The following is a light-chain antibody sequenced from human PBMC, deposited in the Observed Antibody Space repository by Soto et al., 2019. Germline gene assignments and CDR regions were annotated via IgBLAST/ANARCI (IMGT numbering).Light chain of an antibody. V-gene: IGKV3-11*01. CDR2: DVS. CDR1: QSVSSY. CDR3: QQRSSWSLT. J-gene: IGKJ4*01. Sequence: IVLTQSPATLSLYTGERATLSCRASQSVSSYLAWYQQKPGQAPRLLIYDVSNRATGIPARFSGSGSGTDFTLTISSLEPEDFAVYYCQQRSSWSLTFGGGTKVDIK.